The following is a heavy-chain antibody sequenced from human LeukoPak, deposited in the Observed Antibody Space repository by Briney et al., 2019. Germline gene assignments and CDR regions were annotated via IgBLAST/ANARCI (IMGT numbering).Heavy chain of an antibody. CDR3: ARGKPDTAMVENPFDY. J-gene: IGHJ4*02. Sequence: GRSLRLSCAASGFTFSSYAMHWVRQAPGKGLEWVAVISYDGGNKYYADSVKGRFTISRDNSKNTLYLQMNSLRAEDTAVYYCARGKPDTAMVENPFDYWGQGTLVTVSS. V-gene: IGHV3-30*04. CDR1: GFTFSSYA. CDR2: ISYDGGNK. D-gene: IGHD5-18*01.